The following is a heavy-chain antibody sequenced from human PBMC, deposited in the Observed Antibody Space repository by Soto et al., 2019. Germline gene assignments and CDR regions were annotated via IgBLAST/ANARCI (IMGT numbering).Heavy chain of an antibody. D-gene: IGHD6-19*01. V-gene: IGHV1-69*12. Sequence: QVQLVQSGAEVKKPGSSVKVSCKASGGTFSSYAISWVRQAPGQGLEWMGGIIPIFGTANYAQKFQGRVTITADASTSTAYMELSSLRSEDTAVYYCARAPGYSSGERLNDYYGMDVWGQGTTVTVSS. CDR1: GGTFSSYA. J-gene: IGHJ6*02. CDR2: IIPIFGTA. CDR3: ARAPGYSSGERLNDYYGMDV.